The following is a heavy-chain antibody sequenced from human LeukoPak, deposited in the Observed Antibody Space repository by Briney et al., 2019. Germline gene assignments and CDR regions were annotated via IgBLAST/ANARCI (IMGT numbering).Heavy chain of an antibody. CDR1: GFTFRGFW. Sequence: GGSRRLSCAVSGFTFRGFWMSWSRQAPGKGLEWVASINSDGSEGYYADVVKGRFTISRDNAKNSLYLQINSLRAEDTAVYYCARSSYSSSSSVWGQGTMVTVSS. CDR3: ARSSYSSSSSV. CDR2: INSDGSEG. V-gene: IGHV3-7*03. D-gene: IGHD6-6*01. J-gene: IGHJ3*01.